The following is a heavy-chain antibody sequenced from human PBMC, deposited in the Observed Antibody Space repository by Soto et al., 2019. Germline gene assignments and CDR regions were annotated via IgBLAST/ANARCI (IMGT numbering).Heavy chain of an antibody. Sequence: PGEALRLSYNVCGYGFPSSCIGWVRQIPCKGLEWMGIIYPGDSDTRYSPSFQGQVTISADKSISTAYLQWSSLKASDTAMYYCARHSQPEYEYYGMDVWGQGTTVTVSS. CDR1: GYGFPSSC. CDR2: IYPGDSDT. CDR3: ARHSQPEYEYYGMDV. J-gene: IGHJ6*02. D-gene: IGHD3-16*01. V-gene: IGHV5-51*01.